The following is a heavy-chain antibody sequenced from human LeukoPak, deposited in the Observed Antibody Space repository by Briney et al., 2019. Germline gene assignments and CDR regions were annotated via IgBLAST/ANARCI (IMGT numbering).Heavy chain of an antibody. CDR3: AKDQRWESPHYLDS. CDR2: IYYSGST. CDR1: GGSISSGGYY. D-gene: IGHD1-26*01. J-gene: IGHJ4*02. Sequence: SQTLSLTCTVSGGSISSGGYYWSWIRQHPGKGLEWIGYIYYSGSTYYNPSLKSRVTISVDTSKNQFSLKLSSVTAADTAVYYCAKDQRWESPHYLDSWGQGTLVTVSS. V-gene: IGHV4-31*03.